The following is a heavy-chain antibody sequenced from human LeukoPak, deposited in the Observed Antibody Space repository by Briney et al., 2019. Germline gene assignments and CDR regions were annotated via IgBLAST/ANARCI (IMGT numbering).Heavy chain of an antibody. Sequence: GGSLRLSCAASGFIFSNYVMHWVRRAPGKGLEWVAVISYDGSNKYYADSVKGRFTISRDNSKNTLYLQMNSLRAEDTAVYYCARARGSSGPVFDYWGQGTLVTVSS. CDR1: GFIFSNYV. V-gene: IGHV3-30-3*01. J-gene: IGHJ4*02. CDR3: ARARGSSGPVFDY. D-gene: IGHD6-19*01. CDR2: ISYDGSNK.